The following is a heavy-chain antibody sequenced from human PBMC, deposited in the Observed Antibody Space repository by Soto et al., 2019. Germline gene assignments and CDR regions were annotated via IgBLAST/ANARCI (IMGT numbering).Heavy chain of an antibody. Sequence: GGSLRLSCAASGFTFSSYAMSWVRQAPGKGLEWVSAISGSGGSTYYADSVKGRFTISRDNSKNTLYLQMNSLRAEDTAVYYCAKYYDILTHYYYYMDVWGKGTTVTVSS. V-gene: IGHV3-23*01. J-gene: IGHJ6*03. CDR1: GFTFSSYA. D-gene: IGHD3-9*01. CDR3: AKYYDILTHYYYYMDV. CDR2: ISGSGGST.